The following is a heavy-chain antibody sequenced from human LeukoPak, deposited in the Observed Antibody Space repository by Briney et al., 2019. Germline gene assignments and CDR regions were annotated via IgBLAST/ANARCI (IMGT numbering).Heavy chain of an antibody. CDR2: FDPEDGET. CDR3: ATACITMVRGVIHYYYYYYMDV. D-gene: IGHD3-10*01. J-gene: IGHJ6*03. Sequence: ASVKVSCKVSGYTLTELSMHWVRQAPGKGLEWMGGFDPEDGETIYAQKFQGRVTMTEDTSTDTAYMELSSLRSEDTAVYYCATACITMVRGVIHYYYYYYMDVWGKGTTVTVSS. V-gene: IGHV1-24*01. CDR1: GYTLTELS.